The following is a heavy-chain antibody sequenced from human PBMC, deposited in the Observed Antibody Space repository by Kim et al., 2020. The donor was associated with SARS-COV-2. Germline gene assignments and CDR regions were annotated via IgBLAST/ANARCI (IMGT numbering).Heavy chain of an antibody. D-gene: IGHD3-22*01. Sequence: GGSLRLSCAASGFTLSSYGMHWVRQAPGKGLEWVAVISYDGSNKYYADSVKGRFTISRDNSKNTLYLQMNSLRAEDTAVYYCAKGLYYDSSGYYSIDAFDIWGQGTMVTVSS. J-gene: IGHJ3*02. CDR3: AKGLYYDSSGYYSIDAFDI. V-gene: IGHV3-30*18. CDR2: ISYDGSNK. CDR1: GFTLSSYG.